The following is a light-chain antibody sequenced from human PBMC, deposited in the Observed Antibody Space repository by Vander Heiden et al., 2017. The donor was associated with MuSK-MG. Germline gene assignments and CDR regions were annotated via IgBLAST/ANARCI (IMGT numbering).Light chain of an antibody. V-gene: IGKV3-11*01. J-gene: IGKJ4*01. CDR3: QQRYSGPLT. CDR2: DAS. CDR1: ESVGSY. Sequence: EIVLTQSPATLSLSPGDRATLSCRVSESVGSYLAWYQQKPGQAPRLLIYDASIRATGTPARFSGSGSGTDFTLTISSLEPEDFAVYYCQQRYSGPLTVGGGTKVEIK.